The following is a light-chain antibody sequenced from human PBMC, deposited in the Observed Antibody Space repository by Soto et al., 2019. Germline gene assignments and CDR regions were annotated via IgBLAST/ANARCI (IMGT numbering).Light chain of an antibody. Sequence: EIVLTQSPATLSLSPGERATLSCRASQSVSSYLAWYQQKPGQAPRLLIYDASNRATGIPARFSGSGSGTDFTLTISSLEPEDSAVYDCQQESVTFGGATKVEIK. CDR2: DAS. CDR1: QSVSSY. J-gene: IGKJ4*01. V-gene: IGKV3-11*01. CDR3: QQESVT.